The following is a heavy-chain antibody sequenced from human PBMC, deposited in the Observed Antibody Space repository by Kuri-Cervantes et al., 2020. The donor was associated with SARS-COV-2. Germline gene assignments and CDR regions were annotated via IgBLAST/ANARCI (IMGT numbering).Heavy chain of an antibody. CDR2: ISGNGGST. Sequence: GGSLRLSCAASGFTFSSYAMSWVRQAPGKGLEWVSGISGNGGSTYYADSVKGRFTISRDNSKNTLYHQMNSLRAEDTAVYYCAKDKEGDYGDYELDYWGQGTLVTVSS. D-gene: IGHD4-17*01. J-gene: IGHJ4*02. CDR1: GFTFSSYA. CDR3: AKDKEGDYGDYELDY. V-gene: IGHV3-23*01.